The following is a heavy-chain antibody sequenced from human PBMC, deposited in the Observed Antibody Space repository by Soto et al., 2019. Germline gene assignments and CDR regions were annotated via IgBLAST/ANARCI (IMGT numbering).Heavy chain of an antibody. CDR3: ARDLGYYYDSSGYSQGAFDI. CDR1: GGTFSSYA. J-gene: IGHJ3*02. V-gene: IGHV1-69*13. D-gene: IGHD3-22*01. CDR2: IIPIFGTA. Sequence: GASVKVSCKASGGTFSSYAISWVRQAPGQGLEWMGGIIPIFGTANYAQKFQGRVTITAGESTSTAYMELSSLRSEDTAVYYCARDLGYYYDSSGYSQGAFDIWGQGAMVTVSS.